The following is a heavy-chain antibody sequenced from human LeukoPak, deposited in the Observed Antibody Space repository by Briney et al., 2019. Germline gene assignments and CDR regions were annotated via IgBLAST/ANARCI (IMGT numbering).Heavy chain of an antibody. CDR2: IKTDGSST. V-gene: IGHV3-74*01. CDR3: VRDGLLVSGVALDI. D-gene: IGHD2-15*01. CDR1: GFTFSSYW. Sequence: GGPLRLSCAASGFTFSSYWMHWVRQAPGKGLVWVSRIKTDGSSTSYADSAKGRFTISRDNAKNTLFLQMNTLRAEDTAVYYCVRDGLLVSGVALDIWGQGTLVTVSP. J-gene: IGHJ3*02.